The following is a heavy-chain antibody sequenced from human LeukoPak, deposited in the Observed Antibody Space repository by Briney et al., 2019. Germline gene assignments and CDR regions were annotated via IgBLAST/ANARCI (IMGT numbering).Heavy chain of an antibody. D-gene: IGHD6-19*01. CDR2: FDPEDGET. CDR3: ATDHPTATWAVAGTRAFDI. CDR1: GYTLTELS. J-gene: IGHJ3*02. Sequence: ASVKVPCKVSGYTLTELSMHWVRQAPGKGLEWMGGFDPEDGETIYAQKFQGRVTMTEDTSTDTAYMELSSLRSEDTAVYYCATDHPTATWAVAGTRAFDIWGQGTMVTVSS. V-gene: IGHV1-24*01.